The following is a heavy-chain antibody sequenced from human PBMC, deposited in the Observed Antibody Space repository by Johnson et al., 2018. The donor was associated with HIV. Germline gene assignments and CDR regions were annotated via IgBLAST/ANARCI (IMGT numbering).Heavy chain of an antibody. CDR2: IYRGGST. CDR1: GFTFSSYG. V-gene: IGHV3-66*01. Sequence: MQLVESGGGLVQPGGSLRVSCAASGFTFSSYGMHWVRQAPGKGLEWVSVIYRGGSTYYTDSVKGRFTISRDNSKNTVYLQMNSLRAEDTDVYYCARERVWYYDSSGDVAFDIWGQGTMVTVSS. J-gene: IGHJ3*02. D-gene: IGHD3-22*01. CDR3: ARERVWYYDSSGDVAFDI.